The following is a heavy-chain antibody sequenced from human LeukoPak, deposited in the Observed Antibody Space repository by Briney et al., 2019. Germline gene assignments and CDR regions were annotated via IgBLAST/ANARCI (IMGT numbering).Heavy chain of an antibody. D-gene: IGHD6-19*01. Sequence: ASVKVSCKASGYTFTGYHMNWVRQAPGQGLEWMGWINPNSGGTNYAQKFQGRVTMTRDTSISTAYMELSRLRSDDTAVYYCAREYSSGWYSNDYWGQGTLVTVSS. CDR1: GYTFTGYH. J-gene: IGHJ4*02. CDR2: INPNSGGT. CDR3: AREYSSGWYSNDY. V-gene: IGHV1-2*02.